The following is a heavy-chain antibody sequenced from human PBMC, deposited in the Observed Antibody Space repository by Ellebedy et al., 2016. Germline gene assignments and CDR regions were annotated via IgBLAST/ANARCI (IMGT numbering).Heavy chain of an antibody. Sequence: GESLKISCAASGFTFRSYAMAWVRQAPGKGLEWVSGISGNGVSTYYADSVKGRFTISRDNSNNTLFLQVTSLRAEDTAVYYCAKDGYCSTTNCHIPGKFDYWGQGTLVTASS. CDR3: AKDGYCSTTNCHIPGKFDY. J-gene: IGHJ4*02. CDR1: GFTFRSYA. D-gene: IGHD2-2*02. V-gene: IGHV3-23*01. CDR2: ISGNGVST.